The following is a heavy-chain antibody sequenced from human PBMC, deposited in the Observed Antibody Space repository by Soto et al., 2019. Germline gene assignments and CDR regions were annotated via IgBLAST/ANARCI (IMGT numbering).Heavy chain of an antibody. V-gene: IGHV3-30-3*01. CDR3: ARDRVATISFYYYGMDV. J-gene: IGHJ6*02. CDR1: GFTFNDYA. Sequence: GGSLRLSCAVSGFTFNDYAVHWVRQAPGKGLEWVAVISYDGSNKYYADSVKGRFTISRDNSKNTLYLQMNSLRAEDTAVYYCARDRVATISFYYYGMDVWGQGTTVTVSS. D-gene: IGHD5-12*01. CDR2: ISYDGSNK.